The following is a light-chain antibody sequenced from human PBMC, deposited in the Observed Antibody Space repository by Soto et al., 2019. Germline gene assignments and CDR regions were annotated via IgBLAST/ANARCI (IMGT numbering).Light chain of an antibody. CDR3: HQYDSWT. CDR2: GAS. V-gene: IGKV3-20*01. J-gene: IGKJ1*01. CDR1: QSFNSIY. Sequence: EIVLTQSPGTLSLSPGERATLSCRASQSFNSIYLAWYQQKPGQASRLLIYGASSRATGIPDRFSGSGSGTDFTLTISRLEPEDFAVSYCHQYDSWTFGQGTKVDIK.